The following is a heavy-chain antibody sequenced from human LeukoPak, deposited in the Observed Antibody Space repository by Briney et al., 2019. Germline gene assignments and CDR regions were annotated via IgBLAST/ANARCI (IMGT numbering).Heavy chain of an antibody. CDR3: ARDGSDAFDI. V-gene: IGHV3-21*01. J-gene: IGHJ3*02. CDR1: GFTFSSYS. D-gene: IGHD5-12*01. CDR2: ISSSSSYI. Sequence: GGSLRLSCAASGFTFSSYSMNWVRQAPGKGLEWVSSISSSSSYIYYADSVKGRFTISRDNAKNSQYLQMNSLRAEDTAVYYCARDGSDAFDIWGQGTMATVSS.